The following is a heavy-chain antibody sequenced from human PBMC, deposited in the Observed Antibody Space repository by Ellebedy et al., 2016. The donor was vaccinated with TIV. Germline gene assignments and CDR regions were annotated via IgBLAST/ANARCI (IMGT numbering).Heavy chain of an antibody. Sequence: MPSETLSPTCTVSGGSINNAGHYWSSIRRLPGQGLEWLGYIFYSGNTYYNPSLKSRVTISVDTSNNQFSLKRSSVTAADTAVYYCARSDNFLTDYTFDYWGQGTLVTVSS. D-gene: IGHD3/OR15-3a*01. CDR1: GGSINNAGHY. J-gene: IGHJ4*02. V-gene: IGHV4-31*03. CDR3: ARSDNFLTDYTFDY. CDR2: IFYSGNT.